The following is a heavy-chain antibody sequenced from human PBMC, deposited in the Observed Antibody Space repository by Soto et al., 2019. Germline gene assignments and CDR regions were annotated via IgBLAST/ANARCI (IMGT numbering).Heavy chain of an antibody. CDR1: GFTFDDYA. CDR3: AKGVAGWYYFDY. CDR2: ISWNVGSI. Sequence: EVQLVECGGGLVQPGRSLRLSCAASGFTFDDYAMHWVRQAPGKGLEWVSGISWNVGSIAYADSVKGRFTISRDNAKNSLYLQMNSLRAEDTALYYCAKGVAGWYYFDYWGQGTLVTVSS. D-gene: IGHD3-3*01. V-gene: IGHV3-9*01. J-gene: IGHJ4*02.